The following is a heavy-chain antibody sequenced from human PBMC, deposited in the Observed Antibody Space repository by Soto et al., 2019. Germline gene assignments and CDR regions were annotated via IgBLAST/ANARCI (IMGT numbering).Heavy chain of an antibody. CDR3: ARDLWGYCGTDCYPLDV. CDR2: MYNTGST. Sequence: PSETLSLTCTVSVGSISGYYWSWIRQPPGKGLEWIGYMYNTGSTVYNPSFKSRVTISVDTSKNQFSLKLNSVTAADTAVYYCARDLWGYCGTDCYPLDVWGQGTTVTVSS. CDR1: VGSISGYY. V-gene: IGHV4-59*01. J-gene: IGHJ6*02. D-gene: IGHD2-21*02.